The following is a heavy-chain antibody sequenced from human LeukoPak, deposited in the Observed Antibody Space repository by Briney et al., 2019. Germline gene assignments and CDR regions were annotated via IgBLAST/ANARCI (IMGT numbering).Heavy chain of an antibody. CDR1: GFSFSSYG. J-gene: IGHJ4*02. D-gene: IGHD5/OR15-5a*01. CDR3: ARDPSSTGYYFDN. V-gene: IGHV3-33*01. Sequence: GGSLRLSCAASGFSFSSYGFHWVRQAPGKGLEWVALIWFDGSKEYYADSVEGRFTISRDNSKKTLFLQMNSLRAEDMAVYHCARDPSSTGYYFDNWGQGTLVTVSS. CDR2: IWFDGSKE.